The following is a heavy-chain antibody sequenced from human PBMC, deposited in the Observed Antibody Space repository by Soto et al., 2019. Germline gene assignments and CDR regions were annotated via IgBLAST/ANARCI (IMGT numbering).Heavy chain of an antibody. CDR1: GGSLSPNY. CDR2: IYYGGTT. CDR3: ARLGGYDQSLDP. Sequence: QVQLQESGPGLVKPSETLSLTCTVSGGSLSPNYWSWIRQPPGKGLEWIGYIYYGGTTTNNPSLNSRVAISIDTSKNQFSLTLRSVTAADTAVYYCARLGGYDQSLDPWGQGILVTVSS. J-gene: IGHJ5*02. V-gene: IGHV4-59*08. D-gene: IGHD3-22*01.